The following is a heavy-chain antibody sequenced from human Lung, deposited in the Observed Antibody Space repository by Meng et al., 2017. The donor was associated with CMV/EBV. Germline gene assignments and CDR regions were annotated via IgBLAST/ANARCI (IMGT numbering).Heavy chain of an antibody. J-gene: IGHJ6*01. CDR3: ARDVSPRSSACFDIYYFYALDV. CDR1: GLMPSSYS. V-gene: IGHV3-21*01. CDR2: ISSSVTYI. Sequence: GRSLKISCAASGLMPSSYSTNCVRQAHGNGLEWDSSISSSVTYIYYADSVKGRFTISRDNAQNPLYLQMNRLRAGDQAVYYYARDVSPRSSACFDIYYFYALDVWXQGNXVTVDS. D-gene: IGHD6-19*01.